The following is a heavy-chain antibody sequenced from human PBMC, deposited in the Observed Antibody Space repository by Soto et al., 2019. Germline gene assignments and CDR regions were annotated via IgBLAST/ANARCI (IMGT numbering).Heavy chain of an antibody. J-gene: IGHJ4*02. Sequence: RLSCAASELTFSNGWMSWVRQAPGKGLEWVGRIKSKTSGETTDYAGSVKGRFTISRDDSKDTLYLQMNSLKTEDTAVYYCTLEYYYDSSGFFPQFALWGQGTQVTASS. CDR2: IKSKTSGETT. CDR1: ELTFSNGW. V-gene: IGHV3-15*01. D-gene: IGHD3-22*01. CDR3: TLEYYYDSSGFFPQFAL.